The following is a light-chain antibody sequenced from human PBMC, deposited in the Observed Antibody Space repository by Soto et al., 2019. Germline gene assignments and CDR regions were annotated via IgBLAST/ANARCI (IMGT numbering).Light chain of an antibody. CDR3: QQYGSSPPRWT. CDR1: QSISSW. Sequence: DIQMTQSPSTLSASVGDRVTITCRASQSISSWLAWYQQKPGKAPKLLIYKASSLESGVPSRFSGSGSGTDFTLTISRLEPEDFAVYYCQQYGSSPPRWTFGQGTQGGYQ. CDR2: KAS. V-gene: IGKV1-5*03. J-gene: IGKJ1*01.